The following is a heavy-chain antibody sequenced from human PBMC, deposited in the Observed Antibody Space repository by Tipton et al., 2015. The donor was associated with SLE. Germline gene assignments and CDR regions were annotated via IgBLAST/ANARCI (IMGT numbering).Heavy chain of an antibody. CDR3: TRSLYNTNWFWFDP. D-gene: IGHD6-13*01. V-gene: IGHV4-59*07. Sequence: TLYLTCTVSGGSISSYYWTWIRQPPGKGLEWIGDVHKSGTTNYNPSLKSRVTISLGTSTNQFSLRLSSVTAADTAVYFCTRSLYNTNWFWFDPWGQGTLVIVSS. CDR1: GGSISSYY. J-gene: IGHJ5*02. CDR2: VHKSGTT.